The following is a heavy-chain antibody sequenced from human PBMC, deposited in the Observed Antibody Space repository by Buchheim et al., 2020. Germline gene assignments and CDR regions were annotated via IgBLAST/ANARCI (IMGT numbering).Heavy chain of an antibody. CDR2: INPDGSDR. CDR3: ARKVRGHAYFDT. J-gene: IGHJ4*02. V-gene: IGHV3-74*01. Sequence: EVQLVESGGGLIQPGGSLRLSCAASGFTFTTFWMHWVRQVPGKGLMWVSRINPDGSDRSYAASVKGRFTISRDNAENTLYLQMNSLTVEDTGVYSCARKVRGHAYFDTWGQGT. CDR1: GFTFTTFW.